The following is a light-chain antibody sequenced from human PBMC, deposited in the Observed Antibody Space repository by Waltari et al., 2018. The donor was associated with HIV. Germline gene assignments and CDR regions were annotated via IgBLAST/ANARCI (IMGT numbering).Light chain of an antibody. Sequence: DIQMTQSPSSLSASVGDRVTITCRASQSITKYLNWYQQKPVTAPKLLIYATSSLQSGVPSRFSGRGSGTVFTLTIDSLQPEDCATYYCQQSYNNPWTFGQGTKVEMK. CDR1: QSITKY. CDR3: QQSYNNPWT. V-gene: IGKV1-39*01. J-gene: IGKJ1*01. CDR2: ATS.